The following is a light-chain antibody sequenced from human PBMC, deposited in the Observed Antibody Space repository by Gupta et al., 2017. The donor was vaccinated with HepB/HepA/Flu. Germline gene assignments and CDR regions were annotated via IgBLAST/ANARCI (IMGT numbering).Light chain of an antibody. Sequence: QSALTQPASGSGAPGQSITISCTGTSSDVGGYNSVSWYQQYPGKAHQLLILDVTARPSGISTRFSASTYGNTASLTISGLQNEDEAYYVGSSFTTSTSTLVVFGGGTKVTVL. J-gene: IGLJ6*01. V-gene: IGLV2-14*03. CDR1: SSDVGGYNS. CDR3: SSFTTSTSTLVV. CDR2: DVT.